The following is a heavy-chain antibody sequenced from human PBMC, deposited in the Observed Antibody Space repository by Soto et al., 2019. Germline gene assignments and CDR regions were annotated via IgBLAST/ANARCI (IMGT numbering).Heavy chain of an antibody. Sequence: GASVKVSCKASGYTFTSCAMHWVRQAPGQRPEWMGWINAGNGNTKYSQKFQGRVTITRDTSASTAYMELSSLRSEDTAVYYCARDLGRWIQLWSDLYYWGQGTLVTSP. D-gene: IGHD5-18*01. CDR3: ARDLGRWIQLWSDLYY. J-gene: IGHJ4*02. CDR2: INAGNGNT. V-gene: IGHV1-3*01. CDR1: GYTFTSCA.